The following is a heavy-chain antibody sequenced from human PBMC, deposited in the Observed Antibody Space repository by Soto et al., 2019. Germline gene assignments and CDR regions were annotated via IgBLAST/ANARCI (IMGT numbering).Heavy chain of an antibody. D-gene: IGHD3-10*01. CDR1: GDSMGSGDYY. V-gene: IGHV4-30-4*01. CDR3: SRGSTYYGFLT. CDR2: IYYIGTT. Sequence: QVQLQESGPGLMKPSQTLSLTCTVSGDSMGSGDYYWTWIRQPPGKGLEWIGYIYYIGTTFYNPSLESRVNISIDTSKNHFSLRLTSVTAADTAVYYCSRGSTYYGFLTWGQGTLVTVSS. J-gene: IGHJ5*02.